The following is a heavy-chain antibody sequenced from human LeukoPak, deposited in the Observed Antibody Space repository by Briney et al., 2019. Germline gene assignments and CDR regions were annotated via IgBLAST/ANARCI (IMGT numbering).Heavy chain of an antibody. CDR3: ARGPTRYYYDSSGYVPHY. V-gene: IGHV1-58*02. J-gene: IGHJ4*02. CDR1: GFTFTSSA. D-gene: IGHD3-22*01. Sequence: SVKVSCKASGFTFTSSAMQWVRQARGQRLEWIGWIVVGSGNTNYAQKFQGRVTITADKSTSTAYMELSSLRSEDTAVYYCARGPTRYYYDSSGYVPHYWGQGTLVTVSS. CDR2: IVVGSGNT.